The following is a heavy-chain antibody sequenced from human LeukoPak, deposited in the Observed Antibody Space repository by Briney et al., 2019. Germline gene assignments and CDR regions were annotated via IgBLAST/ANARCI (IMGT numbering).Heavy chain of an antibody. Sequence: GGSLRLSCAASGFTFSTCAMSWVRQTPGKGLEWVAAISAGGDNMYYADSVKARFTISRDNSKNTLYLQMNSLRAEDTAVYYCAKGYSSAARFDSWGQGTLVTVSS. CDR1: GFTFSTCA. J-gene: IGHJ4*02. D-gene: IGHD3-22*01. CDR3: AKGYSSAARFDS. V-gene: IGHV3-23*01. CDR2: ISAGGDNM.